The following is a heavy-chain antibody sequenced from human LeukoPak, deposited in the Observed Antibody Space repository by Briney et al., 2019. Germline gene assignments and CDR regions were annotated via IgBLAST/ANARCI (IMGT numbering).Heavy chain of an antibody. CDR3: ARTPAFGYFDY. CDR2: IYYSGST. J-gene: IGHJ4*02. Sequence: SETLSLTCTVSGGSISSYCWRWIRQPPGRGREWMGYIYYSGSTNDNPSLKSRVTISVATSKNQFSLKPSSLTAADTAAYYCARTPAFGYFDYWGQGTLVTVSS. V-gene: IGHV4-59*08. CDR1: GGSISSYC. D-gene: IGHD3-16*01.